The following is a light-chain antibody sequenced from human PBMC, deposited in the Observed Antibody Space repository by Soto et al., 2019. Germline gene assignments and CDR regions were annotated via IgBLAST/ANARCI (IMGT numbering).Light chain of an antibody. V-gene: IGKV3-15*01. CDR1: QSVSSN. J-gene: IGKJ4*01. CDR3: QQYNNWPLT. CDR2: GAS. Sequence: ERVMTQSPATLSVSPGERATLSCRASQSVSSNLAWYQQKPGQGPRLLIYGASTSATGIPARFSGSGSGTEFTLTISSLQSEDFAVYYCQQYNNWPLTFGGGTKVEIK.